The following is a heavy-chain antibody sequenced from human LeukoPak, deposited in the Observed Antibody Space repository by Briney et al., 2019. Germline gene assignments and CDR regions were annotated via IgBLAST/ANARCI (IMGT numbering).Heavy chain of an antibody. CDR1: GGSFSGYY. Sequence: PSETLSLTCAVYGGSFSGYYWSWIRQPPGEGLEWIGEINHSGSTNYNPSLKSRVTISVDTSKNQFSLKLSSVTAADTAVYYCARSPPILLRYWFDPWGQGTLVTVSS. J-gene: IGHJ5*02. V-gene: IGHV4-34*01. D-gene: IGHD3-10*01. CDR3: ARSPPILLRYWFDP. CDR2: INHSGST.